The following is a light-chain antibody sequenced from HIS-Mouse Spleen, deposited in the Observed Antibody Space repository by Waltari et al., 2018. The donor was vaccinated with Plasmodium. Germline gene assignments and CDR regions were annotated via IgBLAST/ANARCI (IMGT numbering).Light chain of an antibody. CDR1: SLRSHY. CDR2: GKK. J-gene: IGLJ3*02. Sequence: SSDLTQDPAVSVALGQTVRITCQGASLRSHYARWYQQKAGQAPVLVIYGKKNRPSGIPDRFSGSRSGNQAALTITGAQAEDEADYYCNSRDSSGNHWVFGGGTKLTVL. V-gene: IGLV3-19*01. CDR3: NSRDSSGNHWV.